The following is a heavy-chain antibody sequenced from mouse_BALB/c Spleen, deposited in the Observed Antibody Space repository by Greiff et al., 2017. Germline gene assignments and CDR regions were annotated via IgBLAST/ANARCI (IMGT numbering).Heavy chain of an antibody. J-gene: IGHJ3*01. CDR1: GYSITSDYA. V-gene: IGHV3-2*02. CDR3: ARLTGPAWFAY. D-gene: IGHD4-1*01. Sequence: EVHLVESGPGLVKPSQSLSLTCTVTGYSITSDYAWNWIRQFPGNKLEWMGYISYSGSTSYNPSLKSRISITRDTSKNQFFLQLNSVTTEDTATYYCARLTGPAWFAYWGQGTLVTVSA. CDR2: ISYSGST.